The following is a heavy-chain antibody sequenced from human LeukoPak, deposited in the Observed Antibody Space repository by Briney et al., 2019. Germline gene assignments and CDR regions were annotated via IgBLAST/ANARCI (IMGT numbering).Heavy chain of an antibody. D-gene: IGHD6-13*01. V-gene: IGHV1-3*01. CDR2: INAGNGNT. J-gene: IGHJ5*02. CDR3: ARDRWLGSSWYGSGFDP. CDR1: GYTFTSYA. Sequence: ASVKVSCKASGYTFTSYAMHWVRQAPGQRLEWMGWINAGNGNTKYSQKFQGRVTITRDTSASTAYMELSSLRSEDTAVYYCARDRWLGSSWYGSGFDPWGQGTLVTVSS.